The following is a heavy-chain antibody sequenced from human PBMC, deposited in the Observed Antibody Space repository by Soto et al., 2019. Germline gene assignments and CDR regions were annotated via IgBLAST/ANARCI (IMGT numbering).Heavy chain of an antibody. CDR3: ARPRTVATTKGYDY. D-gene: IGHD1-1*01. CDR1: GGTFSNYP. V-gene: IGHV1-69*13. CDR2: IIPIFGTV. Sequence: ASVKVSCKASGGTFSNYPFTWVRRAPGQGLEWMGGIIPIFGTVTYAQKFQGRVTISADESTSTAYMEMSSLTSEDTAVYYCARPRTVATTKGYDYWGQGTLVTVSS. J-gene: IGHJ4*02.